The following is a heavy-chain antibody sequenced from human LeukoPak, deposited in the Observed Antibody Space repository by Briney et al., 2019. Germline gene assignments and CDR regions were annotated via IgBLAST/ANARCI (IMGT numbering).Heavy chain of an antibody. CDR3: ARFSEASGSYYFHYYYGMDV. CDR1: GYSFTSYW. D-gene: IGHD1-26*01. CDR2: IYPGDSDT. J-gene: IGHJ6*02. V-gene: IGHV5-51*01. Sequence: GESLKISCKGSGYSFTSYWIGWVRQMPGKGLEWMGIIYPGDSDTRYSPSFQGQVTISADKSISAAYLQWSSLKASDTAMYYCARFSEASGSYYFHYYYGMDVWGQGTTVTVSS.